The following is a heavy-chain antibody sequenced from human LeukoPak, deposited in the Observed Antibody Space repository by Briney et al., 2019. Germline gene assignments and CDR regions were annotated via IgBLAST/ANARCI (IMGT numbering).Heavy chain of an antibody. CDR1: GFSFSDYY. D-gene: IGHD3-10*01. CDR2: MSNSGSTV. Sequence: GGSLRLSCAASGFSFSDYYMSWIRQAPGKGLEWVSYMSNSGSTVYYADSVKGRFTISRDNTKNSLYLQMNSLRAEDTAVHYCASVLWFGGIFFDYWGQGTLVTVSS. V-gene: IGHV3-11*01. CDR3: ASVLWFGGIFFDY. J-gene: IGHJ4*02.